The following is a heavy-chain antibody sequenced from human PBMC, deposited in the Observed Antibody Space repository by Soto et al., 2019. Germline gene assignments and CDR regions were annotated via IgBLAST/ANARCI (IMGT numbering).Heavy chain of an antibody. CDR3: AREHTMVRGFDY. V-gene: IGHV3-74*01. J-gene: IGHJ4*02. D-gene: IGHD3-10*01. Sequence: EVQLVESGGGLVQPGGSLRLSCAASGFTFSSYWMHWVRQAPGKGLVWVSRINSDGSTTSYADSVKGRFTSSRDNAKNTLYLQMNSLRAEDTAVYYCAREHTMVRGFDYWGQGTLVTVSS. CDR1: GFTFSSYW. CDR2: INSDGSTT.